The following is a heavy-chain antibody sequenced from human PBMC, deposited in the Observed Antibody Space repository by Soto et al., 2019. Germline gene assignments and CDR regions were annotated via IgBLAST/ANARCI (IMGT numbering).Heavy chain of an antibody. Sequence: ASVKVSCKASGYTFTAYYIHWLRQAPGQGLEWLGWINPDTGGTDYAQKFQGWVTISVDTSKNQFSLKLSSVTAADTAVYYCARDRATVTTSVYYYGMDVWGQGTTVTVS. D-gene: IGHD4-17*01. V-gene: IGHV1-2*04. CDR3: ARDRATVTTSVYYYGMDV. J-gene: IGHJ6*02. CDR2: INPDTGGT. CDR1: GYTFTAYY.